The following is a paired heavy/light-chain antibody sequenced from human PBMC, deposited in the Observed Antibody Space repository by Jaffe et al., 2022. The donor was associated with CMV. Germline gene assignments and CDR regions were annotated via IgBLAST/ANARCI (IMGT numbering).Heavy chain of an antibody. CDR2: IDPSDSYT. J-gene: IGHJ6*03. V-gene: IGHV5-10-1*03. Sequence: EVQLVQSGAEVKKPGESLRISCKGSGYSFTSYWISWVRQMPGKGLEWMGRIDPSDSYTNYSPSFQGHVTISADKSISTAYLQWSSLKASDTAMYYCAGADKRIVVVPADSRRALVHQAYYYYMDVWGKGTTVTVSS. CDR3: AGADKRIVVVPADSRRALVHQAYYYYMDV. D-gene: IGHD2-2*01. CDR1: GYSFTSYW.
Light chain of an antibody. J-gene: IGKJ2*01. Sequence: DIVMTQTPLSLPVTPGEPASISCRSSQSLLDSDDGNTYLDWYLQKPGQSPQLLIYTLSYRASGVPDRFSGSGSGTDFTLKISRVEAEDVGVYYCMQRIEFPSFGQGTKLEIK. CDR1: QSLLDSDDGNTY. CDR3: MQRIEFPS. V-gene: IGKV2-40*01. CDR2: TLS.